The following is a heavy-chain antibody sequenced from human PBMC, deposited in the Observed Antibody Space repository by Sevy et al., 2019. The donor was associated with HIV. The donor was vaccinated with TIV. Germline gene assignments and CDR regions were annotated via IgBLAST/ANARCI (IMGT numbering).Heavy chain of an antibody. CDR1: GGSGGSISDYY. D-gene: IGHD2-15*01. CDR2: INYSRST. CDR3: ARGGTSLFAP. J-gene: IGHJ5*02. V-gene: IGHV4-59*01. Sequence: SETLSLTCSVSGGSGGSISDYYWSWIRQPPGKGLEWIGYINYSRSTKFNPSLKSRVTISVDTSKSQFSLKLTSVTAADTAVYYCARGGTSLFAPWGQGTLVTVSS.